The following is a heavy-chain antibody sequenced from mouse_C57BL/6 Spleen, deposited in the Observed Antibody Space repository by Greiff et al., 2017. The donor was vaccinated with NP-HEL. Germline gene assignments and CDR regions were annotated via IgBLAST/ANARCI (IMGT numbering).Heavy chain of an antibody. Sequence: VQLQQSGPELVKPGASVKIPCKASGYTFTDYDMDWVKQSHGKSLEWIGDINPNNGGTIYNQKFKGKATLTVDKSSSTAYMELRSLTSEDTAVYYCARRRDGYPHYYAMDYWGQGTSVTVSS. CDR3: ARRRDGYPHYYAMDY. J-gene: IGHJ4*01. V-gene: IGHV1-18*01. D-gene: IGHD2-3*01. CDR1: GYTFTDYD. CDR2: INPNNGGT.